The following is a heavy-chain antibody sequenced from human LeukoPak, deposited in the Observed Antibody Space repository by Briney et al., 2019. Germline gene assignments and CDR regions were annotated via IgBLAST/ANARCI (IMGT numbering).Heavy chain of an antibody. CDR1: RFTFSSFA. Sequence: GGSLRLSCVASRFTFSSFAMSWVRQSPGKGLEWVSTLTGDGGRAYYADSVKGRFTIPRDNSNNTLFLHMHSLRGDDTAVYYCAKGTYYDSGASAYWGQGTLVVVSS. J-gene: IGHJ4*02. V-gene: IGHV3-23*01. D-gene: IGHD3-22*01. CDR2: LTGDGGRA. CDR3: AKGTYYDSGASAY.